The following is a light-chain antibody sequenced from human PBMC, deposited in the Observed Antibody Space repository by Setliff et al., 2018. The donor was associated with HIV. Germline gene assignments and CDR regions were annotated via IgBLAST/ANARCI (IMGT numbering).Light chain of an antibody. V-gene: IGLV2-14*03. CDR3: SSYTSSTPLYV. CDR1: SSDVGTYNF. CDR2: DVS. Sequence: QPVLTQPASVSGSPGQSITISCTGTSSDVGTYNFVSWYQQHPGKAPKLMIYDVSNRPSGVSNRFSGSKSGNTASLTISGLQAEDEADYYCSSYTSSTPLYVFGTGTKVTGL. J-gene: IGLJ1*01.